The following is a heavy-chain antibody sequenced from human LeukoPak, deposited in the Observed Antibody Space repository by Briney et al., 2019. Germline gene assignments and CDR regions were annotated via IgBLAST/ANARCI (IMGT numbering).Heavy chain of an antibody. V-gene: IGHV4-34*01. CDR3: ARDKNDGAFDI. J-gene: IGHJ3*02. CDR2: INHSGST. D-gene: IGHD1-1*01. Sequence: SETLSLMCAVYGGSFSGYYWSWIRQPPGEGLEWIGEINHSGSTNSNPSLKSRVTISVDSSKNQFSLKLSSVTAADTAVYYCARDKNDGAFDIWGQGTMVTVSS. CDR1: GGSFSGYY.